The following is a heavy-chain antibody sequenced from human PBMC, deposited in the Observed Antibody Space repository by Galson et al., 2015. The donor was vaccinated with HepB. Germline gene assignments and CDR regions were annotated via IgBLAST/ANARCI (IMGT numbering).Heavy chain of an antibody. D-gene: IGHD2-15*01. CDR3: ARDNVAVAANLDY. V-gene: IGHV4-4*02. Sequence: SETLSLTCTVSGTSISRGNWWTWVRHSPGNGLEWIGEDFHTGSTNYNPSLESRVSISVDTSENQFSLTLNSVTAAATAVYYCARDNVAVAANLDYWGQGTQVTVSS. CDR1: GTSISRGNW. J-gene: IGHJ4*02. CDR2: DFHTGST.